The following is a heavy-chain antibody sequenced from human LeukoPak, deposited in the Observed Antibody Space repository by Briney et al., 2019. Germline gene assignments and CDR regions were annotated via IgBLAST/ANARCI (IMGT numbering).Heavy chain of an antibody. Sequence: PGGSLRLSCAASGFTFSSHAMNWVRQAPGKGLEWVSAISGGGGSTYYADSVKGRFTISRHNSKNTLYLQMNSLRAEDTAVYYCARGLDAFDIWGQGTMVTVSS. CDR3: ARGLDAFDI. J-gene: IGHJ3*02. V-gene: IGHV3-23*01. CDR2: ISGGGGST. CDR1: GFTFSSHA.